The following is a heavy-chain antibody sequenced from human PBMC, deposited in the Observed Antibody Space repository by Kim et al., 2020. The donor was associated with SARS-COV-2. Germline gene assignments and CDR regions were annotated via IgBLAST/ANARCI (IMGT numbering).Heavy chain of an antibody. CDR3: ARAGMNRLVTTRRNWFDP. Sequence: SETLSLTCAVYGGSFSGYYWSWIRQPPGKGLEWIGEINHSGSTNYNPSLKSRVTISVDTSKNQFSLKLSSVTAADTAVYYCARAGMNRLVTTRRNWFDPWGQGTLVTVSS. D-gene: IGHD4-17*01. J-gene: IGHJ5*02. CDR1: GGSFSGYY. V-gene: IGHV4-34*01. CDR2: INHSGST.